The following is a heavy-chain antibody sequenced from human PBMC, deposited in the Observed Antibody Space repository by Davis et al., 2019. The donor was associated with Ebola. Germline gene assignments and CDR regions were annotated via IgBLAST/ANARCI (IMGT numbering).Heavy chain of an antibody. D-gene: IGHD2-15*01. J-gene: IGHJ6*02. V-gene: IGHV4-34*01. CDR3: ARGGSYYYGMDV. CDR2: INRGGST. CDR1: GGSFSGYY. Sequence: SETLSLTCAVYGGSFSGYYWSWIRQPPGKGLEWIGEINRGGSTNYNPSLKSRVTISVDRSKNQFSLKLSSVTAADTAVYYCARGGSYYYGMDVWGQGTTVTVSS.